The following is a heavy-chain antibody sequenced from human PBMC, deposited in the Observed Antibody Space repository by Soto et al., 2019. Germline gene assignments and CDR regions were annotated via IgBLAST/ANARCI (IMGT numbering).Heavy chain of an antibody. CDR3: AKRLIPNGMDV. CDR2: ISYDGSNK. CDR1: GFTFSSYG. V-gene: IGHV3-30*18. Sequence: SGGSLRLSCAASGFTFSSYGMHWVRQAPGKGLEWVAVISYDGSNKYYADSVKGRFTISRDNSKNTLYLQMNSLRAEDTAVYYCAKRLIPNGMDVWGQGTTVTVS. J-gene: IGHJ6*02.